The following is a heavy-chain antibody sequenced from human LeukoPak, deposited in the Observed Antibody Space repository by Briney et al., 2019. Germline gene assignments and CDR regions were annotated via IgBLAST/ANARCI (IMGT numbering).Heavy chain of an antibody. Sequence: ASVKVSCKASGYTFTGYYMHWVRQAPGQGLEWIGWINTNSDGTNYAQKFQGRVAMTGDTSISTAYMELSRLRSDDTAVYFCARGSQWLVGDFWGQGTLVTVSS. D-gene: IGHD6-19*01. CDR3: ARGSQWLVGDF. J-gene: IGHJ4*02. V-gene: IGHV1-2*02. CDR1: GYTFTGYY. CDR2: INTNSDGT.